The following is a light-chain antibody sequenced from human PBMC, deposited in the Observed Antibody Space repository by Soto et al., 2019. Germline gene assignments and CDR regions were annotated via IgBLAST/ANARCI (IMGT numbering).Light chain of an antibody. CDR3: QHLNSYPLT. CDR2: AAS. J-gene: IGKJ4*01. V-gene: IGKV1-9*01. Sequence: DIQLTQSPSFLSASVGDRVTITCRASQVISSYLAWYQQKPGKAPKLLIYAASTLQSGVPSRFSGSGSGTEFTLTISSLQPEDFATYYCQHLNSYPLTFGGGTKVEIK. CDR1: QVISSY.